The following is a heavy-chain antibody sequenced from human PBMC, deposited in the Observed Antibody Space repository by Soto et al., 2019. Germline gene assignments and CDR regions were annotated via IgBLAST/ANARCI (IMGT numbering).Heavy chain of an antibody. CDR1: GGSISSSSYY. D-gene: IGHD4-17*01. Sequence: QLQLQESGPGLVKPSETLSLTCTVSGGSISSSSYYWGWIRQPPGKGLEWIGSIYYSGSTYYNPSLKSRVTISVDTSKNQFSLKLSSVTAADTAVYYCARRGNYGDYWSRGRAFDPWGQGTLVTVSS. CDR2: IYYSGST. J-gene: IGHJ5*02. V-gene: IGHV4-39*01. CDR3: ARRGNYGDYWSRGRAFDP.